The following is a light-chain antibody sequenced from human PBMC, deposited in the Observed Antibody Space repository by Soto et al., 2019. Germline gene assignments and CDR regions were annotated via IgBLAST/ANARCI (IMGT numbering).Light chain of an antibody. Sequence: EVVMKQSPATLSVSTGEGATLSCRASQGIGDTLAWYQQKPGRAPRLLIYGASKRATGIPDRFSGSESGTDFTLTSISLEPEESAVYYCQQYGRSPTFGQGTRLEI. CDR3: QQYGRSPT. CDR2: GAS. V-gene: IGKV3-20*01. J-gene: IGKJ5*01. CDR1: QGIGDT.